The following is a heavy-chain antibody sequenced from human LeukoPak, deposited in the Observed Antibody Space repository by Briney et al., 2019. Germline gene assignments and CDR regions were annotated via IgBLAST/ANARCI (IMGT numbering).Heavy chain of an antibody. CDR1: GFTFSSYA. V-gene: IGHV3-23*01. CDR2: ISGSGGST. Sequence: GGSLRLSCAASGFTFSSYAMSWVRQAPGKGLEWVSAISGSGGSTYYADSVKGRFTISRDNSKNTLYLQMNSLRAEDTAVYYCAKDVLRYFDWSLDYWGQGTLVTVSS. D-gene: IGHD3-9*01. CDR3: AKDVLRYFDWSLDY. J-gene: IGHJ4*02.